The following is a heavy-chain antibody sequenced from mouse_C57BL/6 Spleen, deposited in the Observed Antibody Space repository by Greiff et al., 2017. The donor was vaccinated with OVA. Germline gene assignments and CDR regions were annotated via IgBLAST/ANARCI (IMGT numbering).Heavy chain of an antibody. D-gene: IGHD2-4*01. J-gene: IGHJ2*01. Sequence: EVQGVESGGGLVKPGGSLKLSCAASGFTFSSYTMSWVRQTPEKRLEWVATISGGGGNTYYPDSVKGRFTISRDNAKNTLYLQMSSLRSEDTALYYCARRGYDYDGYFDYWGQGTTLTVSS. CDR3: ARRGYDYDGYFDY. CDR2: ISGGGGNT. V-gene: IGHV5-9*01. CDR1: GFTFSSYT.